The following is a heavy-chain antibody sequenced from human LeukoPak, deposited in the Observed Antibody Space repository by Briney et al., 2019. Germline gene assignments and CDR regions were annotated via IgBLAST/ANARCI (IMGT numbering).Heavy chain of an antibody. D-gene: IGHD1-14*01. CDR1: GESFSGYY. CDR2: INHSGST. J-gene: IGHJ6*03. CDR3: ARVYNPDFYYHMDV. V-gene: IGHV4-34*01. Sequence: SETLSLTCAVYGESFSGYYWSWIRQPPGKGLEWIGGINHSGSTKDNPSLKSRVTISLDTSKYQFSLKLTSVSAADTAIYFCARVYNPDFYYHMDVWGKGTTVTVSS.